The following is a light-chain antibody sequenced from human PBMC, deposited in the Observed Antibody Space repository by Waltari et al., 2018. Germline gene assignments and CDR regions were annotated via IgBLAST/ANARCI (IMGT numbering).Light chain of an antibody. CDR2: HAS. V-gene: IGKV3-20*01. J-gene: IGKJ1*01. CDR1: QSISKY. Sequence: PGTLSLSSGERATLSCRTSQSISKYLAWYQQKPGQAPRLLIYHASSRATGIPDRFSGSGSGTDFSLTISRLEPEDFAVYYCQHYVTLPVTFGQGTKVEIE. CDR3: QHYVTLPVT.